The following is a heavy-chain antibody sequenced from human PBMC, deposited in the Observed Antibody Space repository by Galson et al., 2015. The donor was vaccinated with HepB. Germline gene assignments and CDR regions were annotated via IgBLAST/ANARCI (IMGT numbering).Heavy chain of an antibody. J-gene: IGHJ6*02. D-gene: IGHD2-15*01. Sequence: LRLSCAASGYTFRSYWMYWIRQAPGKGLVWVSRIDSDGSGTNYADSVKGRFAISRDNAKNTLYLEMNSLRVEDTAIYYCVRGMGCSGGTCYLFEYGMDVWGRGTTVTVSS. CDR3: VRGMGCSGGTCYLFEYGMDV. V-gene: IGHV3-74*01. CDR1: GYTFRSYW. CDR2: IDSDGSGT.